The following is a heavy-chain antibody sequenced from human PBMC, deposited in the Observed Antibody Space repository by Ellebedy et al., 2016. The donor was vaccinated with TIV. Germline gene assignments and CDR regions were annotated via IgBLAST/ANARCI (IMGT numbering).Heavy chain of an antibody. CDR2: ISYDGSNK. J-gene: IGHJ4*02. CDR1: GFTFSSYG. CDR3: ARGETADYYDSSGYYQRLLWGFDY. V-gene: IGHV3-30*03. Sequence: PGGSLRLSCAASGFTFSSYGMHWVRQAPGKGLEWAAVISYDGSNKYYADSVKGRFTISRDKSKNTLYLQMNSLRAEDTAVYYCARGETADYYDSSGYYQRLLWGFDYWGQGTLVTVSS. D-gene: IGHD3-22*01.